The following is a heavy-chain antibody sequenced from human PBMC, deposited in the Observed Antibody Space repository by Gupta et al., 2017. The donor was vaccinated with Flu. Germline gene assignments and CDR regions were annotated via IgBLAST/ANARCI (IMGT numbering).Heavy chain of an antibody. Sequence: VQPVQSGPEVQKPGSSVKVSCKASGGTFSTYNIYWVRQAPGQGLEWLGGINPSSGTGKYAEKFQDRVTITADESTSTSYMELNSLRSEDTAVYYCARHLGFPIVTATPGDFWGQGPLVTVSS. J-gene: IGHJ4*02. V-gene: IGHV1-69*01. CDR1: GGTFSTYN. CDR2: INPSSGTG. CDR3: ARHLGFPIVTATPGDF. D-gene: IGHD2-21*02.